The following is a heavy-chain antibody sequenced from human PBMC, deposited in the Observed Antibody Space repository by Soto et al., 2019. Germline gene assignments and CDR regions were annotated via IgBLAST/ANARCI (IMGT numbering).Heavy chain of an antibody. CDR1: GFTFSDYW. J-gene: IGHJ3*02. CDR3: ARDVSPGISPYYLDAFEM. V-gene: IGHV3-7*05. D-gene: IGHD3-22*01. Sequence: EVQLVESGGGLVQPGESLRLSCAASGFTFSDYWMTWVRQAPGKGLEWVANIKQDESKKSYLDSVRGRFTISRDNARNSLYLQMDSLRAEDTALYYCARDVSPGISPYYLDAFEMWGLGTMVTVSS. CDR2: IKQDESKK.